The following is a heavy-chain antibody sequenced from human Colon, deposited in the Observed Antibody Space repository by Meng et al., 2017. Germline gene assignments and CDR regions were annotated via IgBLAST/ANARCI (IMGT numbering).Heavy chain of an antibody. CDR3: ARILLSSGQWYFDY. V-gene: IGHV4-59*01. Sequence: VQWEASGAGLVQPSETLSLTCTCSVGSISNYYWSWSREPPGKGLEWIGYIYYGGATNHNPSLKSRVTMSVDTSKNQFSLKLSSVTAADTAVYYCARILLSSGQWYFDYWGQGTLVTVSS. CDR2: IYYGGAT. CDR1: VGSISNYY. J-gene: IGHJ4*02. D-gene: IGHD3-10*01.